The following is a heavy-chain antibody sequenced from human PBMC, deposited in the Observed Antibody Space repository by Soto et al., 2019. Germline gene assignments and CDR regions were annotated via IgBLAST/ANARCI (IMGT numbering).Heavy chain of an antibody. J-gene: IGHJ6*02. Sequence: SQTLSLTCAISGDSVSSNSAAWNWIRQSPSRGLEWLGRTYYRSKWYNDYAVSVKSRITINPDTSKNQFSLQLNSVTPEDTAVYYCARVIHGYCSSTSCDNYYYYGMDVWGQGTTVTVSS. D-gene: IGHD2-2*01. CDR3: ARVIHGYCSSTSCDNYYYYGMDV. CDR2: TYYRSKWYN. V-gene: IGHV6-1*01. CDR1: GDSVSSNSAA.